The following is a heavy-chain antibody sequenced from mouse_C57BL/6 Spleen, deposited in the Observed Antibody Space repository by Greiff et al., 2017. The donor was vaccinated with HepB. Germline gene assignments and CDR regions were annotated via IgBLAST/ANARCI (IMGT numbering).Heavy chain of an antibody. J-gene: IGHJ4*01. CDR3: ARHEIGGRGDY. CDR2: ISSGGSYT. CDR1: GFTFSSYG. Sequence: EVHLVESGGDLVKPGGSLKLSCAASGFTFSSYGMSWVRQTPDKRLEWVATISSGGSYTYYPDSVKGRFTISRDNAKNTLYLQMSSLKSEDTAMYYCARHEIGGRGDYWGQGTSVTVSS. V-gene: IGHV5-6*01.